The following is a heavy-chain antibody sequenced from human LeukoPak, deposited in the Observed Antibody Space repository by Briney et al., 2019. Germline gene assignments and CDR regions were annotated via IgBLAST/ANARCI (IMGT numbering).Heavy chain of an antibody. CDR3: ARDLPMGAADY. D-gene: IGHD1-26*01. V-gene: IGHV3-48*04. Sequence: GGSLRLSCAASGFTFSSYSMNWVRQAPGKGLEWLSYISSSSSTIYYADSVKGRLTISRDNVKNSLYLQVNSLRAEDTAVYYCARDLPMGAADYWGQGTLVTVSS. CDR1: GFTFSSYS. J-gene: IGHJ4*02. CDR2: ISSSSSTI.